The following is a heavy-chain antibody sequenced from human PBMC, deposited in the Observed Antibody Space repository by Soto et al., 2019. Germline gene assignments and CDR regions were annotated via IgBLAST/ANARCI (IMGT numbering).Heavy chain of an antibody. D-gene: IGHD2-15*01. CDR3: ARVQLYCSGGSCYSSWFDP. J-gene: IGHJ5*02. CDR2: IYYSGST. V-gene: IGHV4-59*01. Sequence: PSETLSLTCTVSGGSISSYYWSWIRQPPGKGLEWIGYIYYSGSTNYNPSLKSRVTISVDTSKNQFSLKLSSVTAADMAVYYCARVQLYCSGGSCYSSWFDPWGQGTLVTVSS. CDR1: GGSISSYY.